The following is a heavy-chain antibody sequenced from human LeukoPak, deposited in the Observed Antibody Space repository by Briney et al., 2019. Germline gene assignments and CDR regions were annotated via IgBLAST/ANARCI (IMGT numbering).Heavy chain of an antibody. D-gene: IGHD6-19*01. CDR1: GYTFTGYY. CDR3: ARRSPRKQWLVPGDAFDI. V-gene: IGHV1-2*02. J-gene: IGHJ3*02. CDR2: INPNSGGT. Sequence: GASVKVSCKASGYTFTGYYMHWVRQAAGLGLEWMGWINPNSGGTNYAQKFQGRVTMTRDTSISTAYMELSRLRSDDTAVYYCARRSPRKQWLVPGDAFDIWGQGTMVTVSS.